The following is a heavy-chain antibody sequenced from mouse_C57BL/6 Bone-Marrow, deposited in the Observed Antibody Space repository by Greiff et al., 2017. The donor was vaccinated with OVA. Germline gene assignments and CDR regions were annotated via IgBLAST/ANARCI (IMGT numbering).Heavy chain of an antibody. CDR3: TRVLITTVFDY. CDR1: GFTFSSYA. D-gene: IGHD1-1*01. Sequence: EVKVVESGEGLVKPGGSLKLSCAASGFTFSSYAMSWVRQTPEKRLEWVAYISSGGDYIYYVDTVKGRFTISRDNARNTLYLQMSSLKSEDTAMYYCTRVLITTVFDYWGQGTTLTVSS. CDR2: ISSGGDYI. J-gene: IGHJ2*01. V-gene: IGHV5-9-1*02.